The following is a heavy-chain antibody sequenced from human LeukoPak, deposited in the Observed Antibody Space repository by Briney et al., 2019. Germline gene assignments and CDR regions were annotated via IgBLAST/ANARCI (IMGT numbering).Heavy chain of an antibody. J-gene: IGHJ4*02. CDR3: GKDNIRIVVAGTIDY. Sequence: GRSLRLSCAASGFTFDEYAMHWVRQAPGKGLEWVSGISWNSGSKGYAGSVKGRFTISRDNAKNSLYLQMNSLRSEDTALYYCGKDNIRIVVAGTIDYWGQGTLVTVSS. CDR2: ISWNSGSK. D-gene: IGHD6-19*01. CDR1: GFTFDEYA. V-gene: IGHV3-9*01.